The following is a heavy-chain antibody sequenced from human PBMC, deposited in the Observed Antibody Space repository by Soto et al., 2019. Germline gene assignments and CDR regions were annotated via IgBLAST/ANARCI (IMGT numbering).Heavy chain of an antibody. J-gene: IGHJ4*02. CDR3: ARDERGTCSGTDCYYFDY. CDR1: GYIFTHYG. Sequence: QVKLVQSGSEVKEPGASVKVSCKASGYIFTHYGISWVRQAPGQGLEWMAWTTANNDDTNYATKLQDRVTLTTDTSTGTAYMELRSLRSDDTAVYYCARDERGTCSGTDCYYFDYWGQGTLVTVS. D-gene: IGHD2-21*02. V-gene: IGHV1-18*04. CDR2: TTANNDDT.